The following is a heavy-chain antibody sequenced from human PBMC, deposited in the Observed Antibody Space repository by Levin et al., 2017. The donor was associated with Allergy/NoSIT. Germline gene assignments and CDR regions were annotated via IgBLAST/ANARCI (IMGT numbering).Heavy chain of an antibody. Sequence: GESLKISCAASGFTFSSYGMHWVRQAPGKGLEWVAVIWYDGSNKYYADSVKGRFTISRDNSKNTLYLQMNSLRAEDTAVYYCARDRTPYYYGSGLIDYWGQGTLVTVSS. V-gene: IGHV3-33*01. D-gene: IGHD3-10*01. CDR2: IWYDGSNK. CDR1: GFTFSSYG. J-gene: IGHJ4*02. CDR3: ARDRTPYYYGSGLIDY.